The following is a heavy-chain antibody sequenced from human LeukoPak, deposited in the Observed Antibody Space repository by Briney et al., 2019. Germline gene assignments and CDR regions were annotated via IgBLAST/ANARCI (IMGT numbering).Heavy chain of an antibody. Sequence: ASVKVSCKVSGYTFTDYYMHWVQQAPGKGLEWMGLVDPEDGETIYAEKFQGRVTITADTSTDTAYMELSSLRSEDTAVYYCATSESRELSPGFDYWGQGTLVAVSS. CDR1: GYTFTDYY. D-gene: IGHD3-16*02. J-gene: IGHJ4*02. CDR3: ATSESRELSPGFDY. CDR2: VDPEDGET. V-gene: IGHV1-69-2*01.